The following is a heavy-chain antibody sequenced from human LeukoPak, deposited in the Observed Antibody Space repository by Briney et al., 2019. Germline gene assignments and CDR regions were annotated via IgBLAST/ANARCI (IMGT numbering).Heavy chain of an antibody. CDR3: AKGKDDYNQH. V-gene: IGHV3-30*02. Sequence: GGSLRLSCAASGFTFSDFGMHWVRQAPGKGLEWVSFIRFDGNNRYYADSVKGRFTISRDNSKNTLYLQMNSLRPEDTGVYYCAKGKDDYNQHWGRGTLVTVSS. CDR1: GFTFSDFG. D-gene: IGHD5-24*01. J-gene: IGHJ4*02. CDR2: IRFDGNNR.